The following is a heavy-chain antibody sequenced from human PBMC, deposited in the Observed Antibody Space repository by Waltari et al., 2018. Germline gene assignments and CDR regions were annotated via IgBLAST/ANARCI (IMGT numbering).Heavy chain of an antibody. J-gene: IGHJ4*02. CDR3: ARGDVELPASILDF. D-gene: IGHD2-2*01. CDR2: VYYSGST. Sequence: QVQLQESGLGLVKPSGTLSLTCTVSGVSMHMKKYYWGWIRQPPGKGLEWIGSVYYSGSTYYNPSLKSRVSISVDTSKNQFSLNLTSVTAADTALYFCARGDVELPASILDFWGQGTLVAVSS. V-gene: IGHV4-39*07. CDR1: GVSMHMKKYY.